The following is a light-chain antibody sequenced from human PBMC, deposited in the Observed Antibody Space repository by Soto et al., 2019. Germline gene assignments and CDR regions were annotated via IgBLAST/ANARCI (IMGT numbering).Light chain of an antibody. V-gene: IGLV2-14*01. J-gene: IGLJ1*01. CDR3: NSFRVSHLYV. Sequence: QSFLTQPASVSGSPVQTITISCAGTSSDIGGYNAVSWYQHHPGKAPKLIIYEVTHRPSGVSDRFSASKSGNTASLTISGLQAEDEADYYCNSFRVSHLYVFGTGTKVTVL. CDR2: EVT. CDR1: SSDIGGYNA.